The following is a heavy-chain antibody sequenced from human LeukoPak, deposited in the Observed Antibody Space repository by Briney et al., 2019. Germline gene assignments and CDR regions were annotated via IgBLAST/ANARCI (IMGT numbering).Heavy chain of an antibody. J-gene: IGHJ6*04. V-gene: IGHV1-69*01. CDR3: ARGKAVADHYYYYGMDV. D-gene: IGHD6-19*01. CDR1: GGTFSSYA. CDR2: IIPIFGTA. Sequence: ASVKVSCKASGGTFSSYAISWVRQAPGQGLEWMGGIIPIFGTANYAQKFQGRVTITADESTSTAYMELSSLRSEDTAVYYCARGKAVADHYYYYGMDVWGKGTTVTVSS.